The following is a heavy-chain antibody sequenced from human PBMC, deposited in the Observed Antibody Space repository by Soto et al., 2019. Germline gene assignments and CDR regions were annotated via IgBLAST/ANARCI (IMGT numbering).Heavy chain of an antibody. V-gene: IGHV4-59*11. Sequence: QVQLQESGPGLVKPSETLSLTCTVSGDSISSHYWSWIRQPPGKGLEWIGFGSTKYNPSLKSRISISVDTSKNQFSLNLTSATAADTAVHYCARVSTSASGSYYTLDYWGQGTLVTVSS. CDR3: ARVSTSASGSYYTLDY. D-gene: IGHD3-10*01. CDR1: GDSISSHY. CDR2: FGST. J-gene: IGHJ4*02.